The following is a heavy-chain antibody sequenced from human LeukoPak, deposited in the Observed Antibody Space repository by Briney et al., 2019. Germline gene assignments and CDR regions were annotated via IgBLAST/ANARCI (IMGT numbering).Heavy chain of an antibody. J-gene: IGHJ5*02. D-gene: IGHD6-19*01. CDR2: ISAYNGNT. V-gene: IGHV1-18*04. Sequence: GASVKVSCKASGYTFNTYGINWVRQAPGQGLEWMGWISAYNGNTNYAQYFQGRITLTTDTSTSTAYMELTSLRFDDTAVYYCARDGRQWVPLNWFDPWGQGTLVIVSS. CDR1: GYTFNTYG. CDR3: ARDGRQWVPLNWFDP.